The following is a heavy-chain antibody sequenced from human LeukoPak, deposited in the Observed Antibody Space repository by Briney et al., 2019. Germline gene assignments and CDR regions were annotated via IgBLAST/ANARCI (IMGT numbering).Heavy chain of an antibody. Sequence: ASVKVSCKASGYTFTGYYMHWVRQAPGQGLEWMGWINPNSGGTNYARKFQGRVTMTRDTSISTAYMELSRLRSDDTAVYYCARERLERYSSGWYWFDPWGQGTLVTVSS. J-gene: IGHJ5*02. V-gene: IGHV1-2*02. CDR2: INPNSGGT. CDR1: GYTFTGYY. CDR3: ARERLERYSSGWYWFDP. D-gene: IGHD6-19*01.